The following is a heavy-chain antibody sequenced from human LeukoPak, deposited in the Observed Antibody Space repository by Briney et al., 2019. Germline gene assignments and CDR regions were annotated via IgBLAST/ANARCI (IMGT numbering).Heavy chain of an antibody. CDR3: TRVGITMVRGVIDY. D-gene: IGHD3-10*01. J-gene: IGHJ4*02. CDR2: IRSKAYGGTT. V-gene: IGHV3-49*03. Sequence: GGSLRLSCTASGFTFGDYAMSWFRQAPGKGLEWVGFIRSKAYGGTTEYAASVKGRFTISRDDSKSIAYLQMNSLKTEDTAVYYCTRVGITMVRGVIDYWGQGTLVTVSS. CDR1: GFTFGDYA.